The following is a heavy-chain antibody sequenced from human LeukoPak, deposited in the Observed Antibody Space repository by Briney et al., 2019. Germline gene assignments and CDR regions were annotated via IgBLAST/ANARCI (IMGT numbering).Heavy chain of an antibody. CDR2: ITGSGSTT. CDR1: GFAFSNYG. D-gene: IGHD7-27*01. V-gene: IGHV3-23*01. CDR3: AKDGNWARFED. Sequence: GGSLRLSCAASGFAFSNYGMDWVRQAPGKGLEWVSGITGSGSTTYYADSVKGRFTISRDNSKNTLYLQINSPRAEDTAAYYCAKDGNWARFEDWGQGTLVTVSS. J-gene: IGHJ4*02.